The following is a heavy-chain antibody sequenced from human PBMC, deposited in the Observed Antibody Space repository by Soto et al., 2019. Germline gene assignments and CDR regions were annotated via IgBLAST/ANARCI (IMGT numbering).Heavy chain of an antibody. Sequence: EVQLVESGGGLVQPGGSLRLSCAASGFTFSSYSMNWVRQAPGKGLEWVSYISSSSSTIYYADSVKGRFTISRDNAKNSLYLQMNSLRDEETAVYYCARDGGGGWYPSNYCGMDVWGQGPTVTVSS. J-gene: IGHJ6*02. V-gene: IGHV3-48*02. CDR2: ISSSSSTI. CDR3: ARDGGGGWYPSNYCGMDV. CDR1: GFTFSSYS. D-gene: IGHD6-19*01.